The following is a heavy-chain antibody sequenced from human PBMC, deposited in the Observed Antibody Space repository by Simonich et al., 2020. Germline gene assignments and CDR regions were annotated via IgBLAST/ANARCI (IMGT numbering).Heavy chain of an antibody. CDR1: GFTFSSYS. J-gene: IGHJ6*02. V-gene: IGHV3-21*01. D-gene: IGHD6-19*01. CDR3: ARWIAVAGTGAYGMDV. Sequence: EVQLVESGGGLVKPGGSLRLSCAASGFTFSSYSMTWVRQAPGKGLEWGSSISSSSSYIYYADSVKGRCTISTDNAKNSLYLQMNSRRAEDTAVYYCARWIAVAGTGAYGMDVWGQGTTVTVSS. CDR2: ISSSSSYI.